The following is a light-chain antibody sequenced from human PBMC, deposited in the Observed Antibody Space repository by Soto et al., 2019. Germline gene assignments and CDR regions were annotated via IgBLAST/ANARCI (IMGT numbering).Light chain of an antibody. CDR1: SSDVGDYNY. J-gene: IGLJ1*01. CDR3: QSYDRSLSGSF. CDR2: EVN. Sequence: QSALTQPASVSGSLGQSITISCTGTSSDVGDYNYVSWYQQRPGQAPKLIISEVNDRPSGVPDRFSGSRSATSASLTITGLQAEDEADYYCQSYDRSLSGSFFGTGTKLTVL. V-gene: IGLV2-14*01.